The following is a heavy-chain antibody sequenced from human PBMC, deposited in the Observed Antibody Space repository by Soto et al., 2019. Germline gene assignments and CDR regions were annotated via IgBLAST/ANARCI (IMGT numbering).Heavy chain of an antibody. V-gene: IGHV1-46*01. D-gene: IGHD3-22*01. CDR3: ARDGYYYDSSPSPNAFDI. CDR1: GYTFTIYY. CDR2: INPSGGST. Sequence: GASVKVSCKASGYTFTIYYMHWVRQAPGQGLEWMGIINPSGGSTSYAQKFQGRVTMTRDTSTSTVYMELSSLRSEDTAVYYCARDGYYYDSSPSPNAFDIWGQGTMVTVSS. J-gene: IGHJ3*02.